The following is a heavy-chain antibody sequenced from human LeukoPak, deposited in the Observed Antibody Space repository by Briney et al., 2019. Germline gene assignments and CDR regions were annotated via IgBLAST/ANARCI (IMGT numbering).Heavy chain of an antibody. J-gene: IGHJ5*02. V-gene: IGHV4-59*01. D-gene: IGHD4-11*01. CDR2: IHYSGST. CDR3: ARGTTVRTSFDP. CDR1: GGSISSDY. Sequence: PSETLSHTCTVSGGSISSDYWSWIRQPPGKGLEWIGYIHYSGSTNYNPSLKSRVTISVDTSKNQFSLKLSSVTAADTAVYYCARGTTVRTSFDPWGQGTLVTVSS.